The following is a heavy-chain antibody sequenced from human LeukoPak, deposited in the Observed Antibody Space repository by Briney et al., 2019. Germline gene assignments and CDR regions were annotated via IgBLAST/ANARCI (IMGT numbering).Heavy chain of an antibody. V-gene: IGHV1-8*01. CDR2: MNPNSGNT. CDR3: ARRDNTGFDS. Sequence: GASVKVSCTASVYTFTSNDLNWVRQASGQGLEWMGWMNPNSGNTGYAQKFQGRLTMTRNNSISTAYMELSSLRSEDTALYYCARRDNTGFDSWGQGTLVTVSS. D-gene: IGHD2-15*01. CDR1: VYTFTSND. J-gene: IGHJ4*02.